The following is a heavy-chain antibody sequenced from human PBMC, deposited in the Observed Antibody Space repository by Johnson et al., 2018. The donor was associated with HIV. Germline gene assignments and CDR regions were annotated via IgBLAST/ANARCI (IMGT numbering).Heavy chain of an antibody. V-gene: IGHV3-66*01. Sequence: VQLVESGGGVVRPGGSLRLSCAASGFTFDDYGMSWVRQAPGKGLEWVSVIYSGGSIYYADSVKGRFSISRDNSKNTLYLQMNSLRVEDTAVYYCAREGAWEVRPGAFDIWGQGTMVTVSS. D-gene: IGHD1-26*01. CDR3: AREGAWEVRPGAFDI. CDR1: GFTFDDYG. J-gene: IGHJ3*02. CDR2: IYSGGSI.